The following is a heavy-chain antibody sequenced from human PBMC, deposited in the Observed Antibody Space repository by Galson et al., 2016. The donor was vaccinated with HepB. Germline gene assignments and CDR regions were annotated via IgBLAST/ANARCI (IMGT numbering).Heavy chain of an antibody. CDR3: VQGSTAPAV. Sequence: SLRLSCAASGFTFNNYGMTWVRQAPGKGLEVVSSISRSGASTDYADSVKGRFIISRDNTKNTLSLQMNSLRAEDTAVYYCVQGSTAPAVWGKGTTVTVSS. V-gene: IGHV3-23*01. J-gene: IGHJ6*04. D-gene: IGHD2-2*01. CDR1: GFTFNNYG. CDR2: ISRSGAST.